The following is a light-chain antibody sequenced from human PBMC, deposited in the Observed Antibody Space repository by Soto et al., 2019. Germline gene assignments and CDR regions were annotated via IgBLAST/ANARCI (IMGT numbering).Light chain of an antibody. J-gene: IGKJ2*01. CDR2: GAS. CDR1: QSVSGSY. V-gene: IGKV3-20*01. Sequence: EIVLTQSPGSLSLSPGERATLSCRASQSVSGSYSAWYQQKPGQAPRLLIYGASSRATGIPDRFSGSGSGTDFTLTISRLEPEDFASYYCYQYGSSPYTFGQGTKLEIQ. CDR3: YQYGSSPYT.